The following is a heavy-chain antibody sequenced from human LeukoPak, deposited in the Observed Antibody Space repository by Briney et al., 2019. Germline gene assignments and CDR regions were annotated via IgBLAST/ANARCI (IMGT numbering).Heavy chain of an antibody. V-gene: IGHV5-51*01. D-gene: IGHD2-2*02. J-gene: IGHJ6*02. CDR1: GYSFTSYW. Sequence: PGESLKISCKGSGYSFTSYWIGWVRQMPGKGLEWMGIIYPGDSDTRYSPSFQGQVTISADKSISTAYLQWSSLKASDTAMYYCARWGGKYCSSTSCYNYYYYGMDVWGQGTTVTVSS. CDR2: IYPGDSDT. CDR3: ARWGGKYCSSTSCYNYYYYGMDV.